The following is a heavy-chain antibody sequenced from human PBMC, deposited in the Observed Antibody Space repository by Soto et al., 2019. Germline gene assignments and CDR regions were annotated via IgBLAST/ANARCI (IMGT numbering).Heavy chain of an antibody. CDR1: GFTFRSYW. Sequence: EVQLVASGGGLVQTGGSLTLSCTASGFTFRSYWMSWVRQAPGKGMEWVANIKQDGSDKNYVDSVKGRFTISRDNAESSLYLQMSSLRAEDTAVYYCASRGGNSGYSFDSWGQGTLVTVSS. J-gene: IGHJ4*02. V-gene: IGHV3-7*02. D-gene: IGHD5-12*01. CDR3: ASRGGNSGYSFDS. CDR2: IKQDGSDK.